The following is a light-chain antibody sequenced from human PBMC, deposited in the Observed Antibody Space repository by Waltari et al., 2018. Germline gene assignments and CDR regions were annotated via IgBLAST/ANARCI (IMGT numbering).Light chain of an antibody. CDR2: VDNDGSR. V-gene: IGLV4-69*01. CDR1: SGHNNDA. CDR3: QTWDSGIWV. J-gene: IGLJ3*02. Sequence: QLVLTQSPSASASLGASVKLTCTLRSGHNNDAIAWHQQQPEKGPRFLMKVDNDGSRTKGDGIPDRFSGSTSGAERYLTISSLQSEDEADYYCQTWDSGIWVFGGGTKLTVL.